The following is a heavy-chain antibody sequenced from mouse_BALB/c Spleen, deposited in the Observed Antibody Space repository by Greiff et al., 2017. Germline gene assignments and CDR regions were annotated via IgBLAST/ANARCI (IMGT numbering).Heavy chain of an antibody. CDR1: GFTFSSYW. CDR2: IRLKSDNYAT. D-gene: IGHD2-4*01. Sequence: EVQGVESGGGLVQPGGSMKLSCVASGFTFSSYWMSWVRQSPEKGLEWVAEIRLKSDNYATHYAESVKGKFTISRDDSKSRLYLQMNSLRAEDTGIYYCTPRYDYDGFAYWGQGTLVTVSA. V-gene: IGHV6-6*02. J-gene: IGHJ3*01. CDR3: TPRYDYDGFAY.